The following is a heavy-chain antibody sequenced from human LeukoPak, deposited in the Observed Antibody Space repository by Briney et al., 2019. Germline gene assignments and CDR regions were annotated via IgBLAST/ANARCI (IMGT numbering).Heavy chain of an antibody. D-gene: IGHD5-12*01. V-gene: IGHV5-51*01. CDR1: GYSLTSYW. CDR3: AKLAIVATASGYYYYGMDV. Sequence: PGESLKISCKVSGYSLTSYWIGWVRQMPGKGLEWMGIIYPDDSDTRYSPSFQGQVTISADKSISTAYLQWSSLKASDTAMYYCAKLAIVATASGYYYYGMDVWGQGTTVTVSS. J-gene: IGHJ6*02. CDR2: IYPDDSDT.